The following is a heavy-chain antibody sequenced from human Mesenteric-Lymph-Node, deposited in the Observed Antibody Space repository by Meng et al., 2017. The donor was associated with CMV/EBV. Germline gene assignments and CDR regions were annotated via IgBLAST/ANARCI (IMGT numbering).Heavy chain of an antibody. D-gene: IGHD1-26*01. V-gene: IGHV3-23*01. J-gene: IGHJ5*02. CDR3: AKDRPVSYSGSPKEGGFDP. CDR1: GFTFSNYA. CDR2: ISGSGGTI. Sequence: GESLKISCAASGFTFSNYAMTWVRQAPGKGLEWVSTISGSGGTIYYEDSVKGRFTISRDNSKSTLFLHMNNLKAEDTALYYWAKDRPVSYSGSPKEGGFDPRGQGTLVTVSS.